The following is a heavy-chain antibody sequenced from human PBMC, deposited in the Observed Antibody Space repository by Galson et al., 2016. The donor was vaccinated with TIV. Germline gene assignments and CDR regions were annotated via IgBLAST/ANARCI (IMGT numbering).Heavy chain of an antibody. CDR3: ERIHRSDGMEV. CDR1: GFTFSSYG. D-gene: IGHD5-18*01. V-gene: IGHV3-33*01. CDR2: ISYYFSDK. Sequence: SLRLSCAASGFTFSSYGMHWVRQAPGKGLEWVAIISYYFSDKDYEDSVKGRFTISRDKSKNTLYLQMDSVRVEDTATYYCERIHRSDGMEVWGQGTTVTVSS. J-gene: IGHJ6*01.